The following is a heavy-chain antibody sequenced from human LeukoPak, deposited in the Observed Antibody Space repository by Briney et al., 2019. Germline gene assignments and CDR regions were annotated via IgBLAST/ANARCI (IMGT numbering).Heavy chain of an antibody. CDR2: ISAYNGNT. D-gene: IGHD3-22*01. J-gene: IGHJ6*03. CDR3: ARVDVGDSSGYYLYYYYYYMDV. V-gene: IGHV1-18*04. CDR1: GYTFTGYY. Sequence: ASVKVSCTASGYTFTGYYMHWVRQAPGQGLEWMGWISAYNGNTNYAQKLQGRVTMTTDTSTSTAYMELRSLRSDDTAVYYCARVDVGDSSGYYLYYYYYYMDVWGKGTTVTISS.